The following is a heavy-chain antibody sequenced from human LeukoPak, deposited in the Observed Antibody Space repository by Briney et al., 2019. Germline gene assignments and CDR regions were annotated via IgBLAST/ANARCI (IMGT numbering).Heavy chain of an antibody. CDR3: ASTPMYYDYVWGSYRLEKFDY. D-gene: IGHD3-16*02. J-gene: IGHJ4*02. Sequence: SETLSLTCTVSGGSVGSGSYYWSWIRQPPGKGLEWIGYIYYSGSTNYNPSLKSRVTISVDTSKNQFSLKLSSVTAADTAVYYCASTPMYYDYVWGSYRLEKFDYWGQGTLVTVSS. CDR2: IYYSGST. CDR1: GGSVGSGSYY. V-gene: IGHV4-61*01.